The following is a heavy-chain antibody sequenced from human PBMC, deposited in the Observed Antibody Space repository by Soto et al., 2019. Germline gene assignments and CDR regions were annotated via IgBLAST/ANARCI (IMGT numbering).Heavy chain of an antibody. CDR2: IYYSGST. V-gene: IGHV4-31*03. J-gene: IGHJ6*02. D-gene: IGHD2-2*01. CDR3: ARDPGVVPAATYYYGMDV. Sequence: SETLSLTCTVSGGSISSGGYYWSWIRQHPGKGLEWIGYIYYSGSTYYNPSLKSRVTISVDTSKNQFSLKLSSVTAADTAVYYCARDPGVVPAATYYYGMDVWGQGPTVTVSS. CDR1: GGSISSGGYY.